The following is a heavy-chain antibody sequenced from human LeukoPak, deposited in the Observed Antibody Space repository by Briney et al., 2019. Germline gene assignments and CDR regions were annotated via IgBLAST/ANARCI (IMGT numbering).Heavy chain of an antibody. Sequence: SVKVSCKASGGTFSSYAISWVRQAPGQGLEWMGGIIPIFGTANYAQKFQGRVTITADESTSTAYMELSSLRSEDTAVYYCARVQIPGPDAFDIWGQGTMVTVSS. CDR3: ARVQIPGPDAFDI. CDR1: GGTFSSYA. V-gene: IGHV1-69*13. CDR2: IIPIFGTA. J-gene: IGHJ3*02.